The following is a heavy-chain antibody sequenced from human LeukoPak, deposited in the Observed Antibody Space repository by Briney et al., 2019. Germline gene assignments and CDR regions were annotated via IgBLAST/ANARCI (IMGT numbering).Heavy chain of an antibody. CDR1: GGGISSYY. CDR3: ARGSTLIL. Sequence: SETLSLTCTVSGGGISSYYRSWIRQPPGKGLEWIGYIYYSETTNYNPSRKKRVSISVDPSKSLLSLKLRSVPAADTAVYYCARGSTLILWGRGTLVTVSS. V-gene: IGHV4-59*01. D-gene: IGHD2/OR15-2a*01. CDR2: IYYSETT. J-gene: IGHJ2*01.